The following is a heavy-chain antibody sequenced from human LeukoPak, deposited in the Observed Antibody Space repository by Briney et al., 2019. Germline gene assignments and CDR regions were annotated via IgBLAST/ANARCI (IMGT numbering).Heavy chain of an antibody. Sequence: GGSLRLSCATSGFTFSSYAMHWVRQAPGKGLEWVAVISYDGSNKYYADSVKGRFTISGDNSKNTLYLQMNSLRAEDTAVYYCASPYLQTYYYDSSGYYYVPPYFDYWGQGTLVTVSS. CDR1: GFTFSSYA. V-gene: IGHV3-30*04. D-gene: IGHD3-22*01. CDR3: ASPYLQTYYYDSSGYYYVPPYFDY. CDR2: ISYDGSNK. J-gene: IGHJ4*02.